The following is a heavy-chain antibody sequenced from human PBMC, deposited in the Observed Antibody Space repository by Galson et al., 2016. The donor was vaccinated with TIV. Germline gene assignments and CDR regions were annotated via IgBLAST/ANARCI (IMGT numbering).Heavy chain of an antibody. CDR3: ARHGEMSTMTYSYKYGLDV. V-gene: IGHV1-18*04. Sequence: SVKVSCKASGYTFSRYGITWVRQAPGQGLEWMGWISVYNGNTKYARNIQGRVTMTTDTSTTTAYMELRSLRSDDTAIYYCARHGEMSTMTYSYKYGLDVWGQGTTVTVSS. CDR1: GYTFSRYG. J-gene: IGHJ6*02. CDR2: ISVYNGNT. D-gene: IGHD5-24*01.